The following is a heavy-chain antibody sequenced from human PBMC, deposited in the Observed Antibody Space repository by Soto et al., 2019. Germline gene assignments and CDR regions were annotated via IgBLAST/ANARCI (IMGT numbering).Heavy chain of an antibody. D-gene: IGHD1-1*01. CDR1: GYTFISYG. V-gene: IGHV1-18*01. CDR3: ARGRYGDY. CDR2: ISAHNGNT. Sequence: QVHLVQSGAEVKKPGASVKVSCKASGYTFISYGITWVRQAPGQGLEWMGWISAHNGNTDYAQKLQGRVIVTRDTSTSTAYMELRSLRSADTAVYYCARGRYGDYWGQGALVTVSS. J-gene: IGHJ4*02.